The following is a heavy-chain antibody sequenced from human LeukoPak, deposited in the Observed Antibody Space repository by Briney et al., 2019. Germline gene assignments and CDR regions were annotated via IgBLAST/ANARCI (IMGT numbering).Heavy chain of an antibody. CDR3: GRGPKADGPHHDMDV. Sequence: ASVKVSCKASGYTFTSYGISWVRQAPGQGLEWMGWISAYSGDTNYAQKFQGRATMTTDTSTSTAYMGLRSLSSDDTAVYYCGRGPKADGPHHDMDVWGRGTTVTVSS. J-gene: IGHJ6*02. CDR2: ISAYSGDT. D-gene: IGHD2-8*01. V-gene: IGHV1-18*01. CDR1: GYTFTSYG.